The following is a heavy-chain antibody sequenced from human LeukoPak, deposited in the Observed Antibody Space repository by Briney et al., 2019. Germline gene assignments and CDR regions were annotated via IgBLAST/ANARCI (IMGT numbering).Heavy chain of an antibody. V-gene: IGHV3-23*01. CDR1: GFTFSSYA. Sequence: PGGSLRLSCAASGFTFSSYAMSWVRQAPGKGLEWVSDIRGGGGSTYYAGSVKGRFTISRDNSKNKVYLQMSSLRAEDTAVYYCAKAHIDGDGYYYFDYWGQGTLVSVSP. CDR2: IRGGGGST. D-gene: IGHD3-22*01. J-gene: IGHJ4*02. CDR3: AKAHIDGDGYYYFDY.